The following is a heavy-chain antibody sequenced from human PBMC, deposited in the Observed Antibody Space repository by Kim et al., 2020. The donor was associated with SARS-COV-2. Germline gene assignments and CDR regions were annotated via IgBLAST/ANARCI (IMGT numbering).Heavy chain of an antibody. CDR3: ARDHDFWSGYYSGHYFDY. Sequence: ASVKVSCKASGYTFTGYYMHWVRQAPGQGLEWMGWINPNSGGTNYAQKFQGRVTMTRDTSISTAYMELSRLRSDDTAVYYCARDHDFWSGYYSGHYFDYWGQGTLVTVSS. CDR2: INPNSGGT. V-gene: IGHV1-2*02. J-gene: IGHJ4*02. CDR1: GYTFTGYY. D-gene: IGHD3-3*01.